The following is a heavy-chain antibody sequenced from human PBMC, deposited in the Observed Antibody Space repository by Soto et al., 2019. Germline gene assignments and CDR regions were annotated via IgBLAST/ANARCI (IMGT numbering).Heavy chain of an antibody. D-gene: IGHD3-22*01. CDR3: ARLYYDSSGSPSRQNYYYYGMDV. V-gene: IGHV4-61*01. J-gene: IGHJ6*02. CDR1: GGSVSSGSYY. CDR2: IYYSGST. Sequence: PSETLSLTCTVSGGSVSSGSYYWSWIRQPPGKGLEWIGYIYYSGSTNYNPSLKSRVTISVDKSKNQFSLKLSSVTAADTAVYYCARLYYDSSGSPSRQNYYYYGMDVWGQGTTVTVSS.